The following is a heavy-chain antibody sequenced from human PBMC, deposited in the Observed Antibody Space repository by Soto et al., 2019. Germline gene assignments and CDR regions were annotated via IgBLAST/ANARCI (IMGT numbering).Heavy chain of an antibody. CDR2: ISNSGDGT. Sequence: PGGSLRLSCAASGFTFSTYAMTWVRQAPGKGLEWVSLISNSGDGTYYADSVKGRFTISRDNSQRTLNLQMNSLRAEDTAVYYCAKNGDFCSWGMDVHGQGTTFTVSS. V-gene: IGHV3-23*01. CDR3: AKNGDFCSWGMDV. CDR1: GFTFSTYA. J-gene: IGHJ6*02. D-gene: IGHD3-3*01.